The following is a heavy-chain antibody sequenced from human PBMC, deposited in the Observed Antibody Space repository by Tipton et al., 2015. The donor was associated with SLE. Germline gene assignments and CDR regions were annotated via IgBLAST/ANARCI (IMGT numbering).Heavy chain of an antibody. CDR2: ISSSGST. J-gene: IGHJ4*02. V-gene: IGHV4-4*07. D-gene: IGHD1-26*01. Sequence: TLSLTCTVSGGSLNNHFCSWIRQSAGKGLEGIGRISSSGSTDYNPSLESRLTISIDTSKNQFSLKLSSVTAADTAMYYCARGGGYYAIDYWGQGTLVTVSS. CDR1: GGSLNNHF. CDR3: ARGGGYYAIDY.